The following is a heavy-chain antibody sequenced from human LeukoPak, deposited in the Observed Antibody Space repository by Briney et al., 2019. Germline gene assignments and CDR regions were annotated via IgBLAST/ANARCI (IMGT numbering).Heavy chain of an antibody. Sequence: GGSLRLSCAASGFTFDDYAMHWVRQAPGKGLEWVSGISWNSGSIGYADSVKGRFTISRDNAKNSLYLQMNSLRAEDMALYYCAKDMGAGSGSYFDYWGQGTLVTVSS. J-gene: IGHJ4*02. CDR3: AKDMGAGSGSYFDY. V-gene: IGHV3-9*03. CDR1: GFTFDDYA. CDR2: ISWNSGSI. D-gene: IGHD3-10*01.